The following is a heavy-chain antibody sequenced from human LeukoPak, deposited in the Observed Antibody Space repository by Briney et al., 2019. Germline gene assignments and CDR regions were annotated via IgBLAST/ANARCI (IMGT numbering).Heavy chain of an antibody. CDR3: ARGGRGYCSGGSCYHNWFDP. CDR1: GYTFTSYD. V-gene: IGHV1-8*03. CDR2: MNPNRGNT. Sequence: ASVKVSCKASGYTFTSYDINWVRQATGQGLEWMGWMNPNRGNTGYAQKFQGRVTITRNTSISTAYMELSSLRSEDTAVYYCARGGRGYCSGGSCYHNWFDPWGQGTLVTVSS. D-gene: IGHD2-15*01. J-gene: IGHJ5*02.